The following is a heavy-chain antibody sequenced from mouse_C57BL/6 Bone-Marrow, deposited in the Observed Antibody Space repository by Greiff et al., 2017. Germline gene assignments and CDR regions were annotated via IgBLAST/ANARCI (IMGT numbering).Heavy chain of an antibody. CDR3: ASGGYSTLAY. V-gene: IGHV1-64*01. D-gene: IGHD2-5*01. CDR1: GYTFTSYW. J-gene: IGHJ3*01. CDR2: IHPNSGST. Sequence: VKLQQPGAELVKPGASVKLSCKASGYTFTSYWMHWVKQRPGQGLEWIGMIHPNSGSTNYNEKFKSKATLTVDKSSSTAYMQLSSLTSEDSAVYYCASGGYSTLAYWGQGTLVTVSA.